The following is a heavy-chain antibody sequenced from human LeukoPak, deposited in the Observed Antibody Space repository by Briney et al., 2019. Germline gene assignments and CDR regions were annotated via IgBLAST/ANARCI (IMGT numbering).Heavy chain of an antibody. D-gene: IGHD6-13*01. CDR3: ARDQGRIAAAGNYLSSGY. Sequence: GGSLRLSCAASGFTFTGYTMHWVRQAPGKGLEWVAVVSSDGSSMYYADSVKGRFTISRDNSKNTLYLQMNSLRTEDTAVYYCARDQGRIAAAGNYLSSGYWGQGTLVTVSS. CDR1: GFTFTGYT. V-gene: IGHV3-30-3*01. J-gene: IGHJ4*02. CDR2: VSSDGSSM.